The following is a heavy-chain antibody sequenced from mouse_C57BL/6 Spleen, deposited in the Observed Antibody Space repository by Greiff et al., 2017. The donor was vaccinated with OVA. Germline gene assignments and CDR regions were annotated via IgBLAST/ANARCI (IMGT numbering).Heavy chain of an antibody. CDR2: IYPRSGNT. Sequence: QVQLKQSGAELARPGASVKLSCKASGYTFTSYGISWVKQRTGQGLEWIGEIYPRSGNTYYNEKFKGKATLTADKSSSTAYMELRSLTSEDSAVYFCARSRDITTVVAPLDYWGQGTTLTVSS. V-gene: IGHV1-81*01. J-gene: IGHJ2*01. CDR3: ARSRDITTVVAPLDY. CDR1: GYTFTSYG. D-gene: IGHD1-1*01.